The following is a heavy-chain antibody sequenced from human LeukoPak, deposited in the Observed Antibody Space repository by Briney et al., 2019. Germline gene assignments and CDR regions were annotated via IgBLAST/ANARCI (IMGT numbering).Heavy chain of an antibody. CDR1: GSTFSSYA. V-gene: IGHV3-23*01. Sequence: GGSLRLSCAASGSTFSSYAMSWVRQAPGKGLEWVSAISGSGVSTYYADSVKGRFTISRDNSKNTLYLQMNSLRAEDTAVYYCAKDCSSTSCPTSDYWGQGTLVTVSS. J-gene: IGHJ4*02. CDR2: ISGSGVST. CDR3: AKDCSSTSCPTSDY. D-gene: IGHD2-2*01.